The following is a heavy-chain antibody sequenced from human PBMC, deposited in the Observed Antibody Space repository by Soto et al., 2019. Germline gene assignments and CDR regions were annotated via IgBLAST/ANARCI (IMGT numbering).Heavy chain of an antibody. CDR2: IYYSGRT. Sequence: QLQLQESGPGLVKPSETLSLTCTVSGGSISSSSYYWGWIRQPPGKGLEWIGSIYYSGRTYYNPSLKSRVTISVDTSKNQFSLKLSSVTAADTAVYYCSRRPPPVSYGSYYFDYWGQGTLVTVSS. D-gene: IGHD5-18*01. CDR1: GGSISSSSYY. CDR3: SRRPPPVSYGSYYFDY. V-gene: IGHV4-39*01. J-gene: IGHJ4*02.